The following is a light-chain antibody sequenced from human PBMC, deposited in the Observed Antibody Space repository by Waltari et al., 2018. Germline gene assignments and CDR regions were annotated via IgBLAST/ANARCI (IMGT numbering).Light chain of an antibody. CDR3: QQYNDWRT. J-gene: IGKJ3*01. CDR1: QSVSNK. V-gene: IGKV3D-15*01. Sequence: IVLTQSPATLSVSPGERAPLSCRASQSVSNKLAWYQQTPGQAPKLLIYGATTRATGIPARFGGNGSGTAFTLTSSSLQCEDFAVYYCQQYNDWRTFGPGTKVDIK. CDR2: GAT.